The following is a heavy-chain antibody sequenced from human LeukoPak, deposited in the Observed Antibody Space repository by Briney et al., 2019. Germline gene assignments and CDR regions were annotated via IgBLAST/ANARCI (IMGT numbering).Heavy chain of an antibody. V-gene: IGHV4-34*01. Sequence: SETLSLTCAVYGGSFXGYYWSWIRQPPXXXXXWIXEINHSGSTNCNPSLKSRVTISVDTSKNQFSLKLSSVTAADTAVYYCARLEPAIFGAQNWFDPWGQGTLVTVSS. D-gene: IGHD3-3*01. CDR2: INHSGST. J-gene: IGHJ5*02. CDR1: GGSFXGYY. CDR3: ARLEPAIFGAQNWFDP.